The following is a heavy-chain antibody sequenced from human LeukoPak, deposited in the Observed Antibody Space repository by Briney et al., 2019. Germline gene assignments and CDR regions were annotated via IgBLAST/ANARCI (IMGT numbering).Heavy chain of an antibody. CDR3: ATDPSYYDYVWGSYPHWYGMDV. CDR1: GFTFSSYA. Sequence: PGRSLRLSCAAYGFTFSSYAMHWVRQAPGKGLEWVAVISYDGSNKYYADSVKGRFTISRDNSKNTLYLQMSSLRAEDTAVYYCATDPSYYDYVWGSYPHWYGMDVWGQGTTVTVSS. D-gene: IGHD3-16*02. V-gene: IGHV3-30-3*01. J-gene: IGHJ6*02. CDR2: ISYDGSNK.